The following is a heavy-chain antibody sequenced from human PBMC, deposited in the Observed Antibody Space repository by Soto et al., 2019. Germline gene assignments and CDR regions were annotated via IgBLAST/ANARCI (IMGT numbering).Heavy chain of an antibody. V-gene: IGHV3-74*01. CDR2: INSDGSST. D-gene: IGHD6-19*01. J-gene: IGHJ4*02. Sequence: PGGSLRLSCAASGFTFSRYWMHWFRRAPGKGLVWVSHINSDGSSTTYADSVKGRFTISRDNAKNTLYLQMNSLRAEDTAVYYCTRSSGYIDYWGQGTLVTVSS. CDR1: GFTFSRYW. CDR3: TRSSGYIDY.